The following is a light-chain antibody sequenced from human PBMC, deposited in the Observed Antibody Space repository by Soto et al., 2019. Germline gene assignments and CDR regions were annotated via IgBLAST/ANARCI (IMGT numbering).Light chain of an antibody. V-gene: IGKV1-39*01. Sequence: DIQMTQSPSSLSASVGDRVTITCRASQNINSYLNWYQQKPGKAPKLLIYAASSLQSGVPSRFSGSGSGTDFTLTISSLQPEDFATYHCQQSYSTLYTFGQGTKLEIK. J-gene: IGKJ2*01. CDR2: AAS. CDR3: QQSYSTLYT. CDR1: QNINSY.